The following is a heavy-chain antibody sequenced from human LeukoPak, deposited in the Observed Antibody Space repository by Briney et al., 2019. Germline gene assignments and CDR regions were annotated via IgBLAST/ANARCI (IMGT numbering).Heavy chain of an antibody. CDR2: IYYSGST. J-gene: IGHJ4*02. CDR1: GGSISSSPYY. V-gene: IGHV4-39*01. Sequence: SSETLSLTCTVSGGSISSSPYYWGWIRQPPGKGLEWIGNIYYSGSTYYNPSLKTRVTISVDTSKNQFSLKLTSVTAADTAVYYCARHASVDGNWPRPLDYWGQGGLVTVSS. CDR3: ARHASVDGNWPRPLDY. D-gene: IGHD6-19*01.